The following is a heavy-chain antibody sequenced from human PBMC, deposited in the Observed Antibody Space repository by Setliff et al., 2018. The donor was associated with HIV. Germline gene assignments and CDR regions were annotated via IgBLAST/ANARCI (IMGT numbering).Heavy chain of an antibody. CDR3: ARLSGGMVPNY. D-gene: IGHD3-10*01. CDR2: IYTNGYT. CDR1: GGSISNSNYY. Sequence: SETLSLTCTVSGGSISNSNYYWGWIRQPPGKGPEWIGHIYTNGYTNYNPSLKSRVTISVDTSKNQISLRLSSVTAADTAVYYCARLSGGMVPNYWGQGTLVTVSS. J-gene: IGHJ4*02. V-gene: IGHV4-39*01.